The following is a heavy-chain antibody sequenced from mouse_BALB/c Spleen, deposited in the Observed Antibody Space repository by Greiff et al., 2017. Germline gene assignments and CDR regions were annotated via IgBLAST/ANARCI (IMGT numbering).Heavy chain of an antibody. CDR3: ARRGDYDNWYFDV. V-gene: IGHV5-2*01. Sequence: EVNLVESGGGLVQPGESLKLSCESNEYEFPSHDMSWVRKTPEKRLELVAAINSDGGSTYYPDTMERRFIISRDNTKKTLYLQMSSLKSEDTALYYCARRGDYDNWYFDVWGAGTTVTVSS. CDR1: EYEFPSHD. J-gene: IGHJ1*01. CDR2: INSDGGST. D-gene: IGHD2-4*01.